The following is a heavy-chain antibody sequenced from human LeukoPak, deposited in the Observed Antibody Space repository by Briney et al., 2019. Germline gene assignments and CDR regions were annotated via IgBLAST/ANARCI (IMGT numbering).Heavy chain of an antibody. CDR1: GFTFSSYA. J-gene: IGHJ6*02. V-gene: IGHV3-30*04. CDR3: AKWRRYCSGGSCYEGDYGLDV. Sequence: GGSLRLSCAASGFTFSSYAMHWVRQAPGKGLEWVAVISYDGSNIYYADSVKGRFTISRDNSKNTLYLQMNSLRAEDTAIYYCAKWRRYCSGGSCYEGDYGLDVWGQGTTVTVSS. CDR2: ISYDGSNI. D-gene: IGHD2-15*01.